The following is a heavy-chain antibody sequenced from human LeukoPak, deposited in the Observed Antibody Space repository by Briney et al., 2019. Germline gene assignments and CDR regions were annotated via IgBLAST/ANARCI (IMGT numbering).Heavy chain of an antibody. Sequence: SVKVSCKASGGTFSSYAISWVRQAPGQGLEWMGRIIPILGIANYAQKFQGRVTITADKSTSTAYMELSSLRSEDTAVYYCARDGFDQGEFDYWAREPWSPSPQ. CDR1: GGTFSSYA. V-gene: IGHV1-69*04. CDR2: IIPILGIA. CDR3: ARDGFDQGEFDY. D-gene: IGHD3-10*01. J-gene: IGHJ4*02.